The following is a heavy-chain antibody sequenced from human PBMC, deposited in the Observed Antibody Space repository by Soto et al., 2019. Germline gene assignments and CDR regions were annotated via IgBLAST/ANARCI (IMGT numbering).Heavy chain of an antibody. CDR2: IYHSGST. D-gene: IGHD6-13*01. V-gene: IGHV4-4*02. CDR3: ARVTRYSSSPYYYYGMDV. CDR1: GGSSSSSNW. Sequence: PSETLSLTCAVSGGSSSSSNWWSWVRQPPGKGLEWIGEIYHSGSTNYNPSLKSRVTISVDKSKNQFSLKLSSVTAADTAVYYCARVTRYSSSPYYYYGMDVWGQGTTVTVSS. J-gene: IGHJ6*02.